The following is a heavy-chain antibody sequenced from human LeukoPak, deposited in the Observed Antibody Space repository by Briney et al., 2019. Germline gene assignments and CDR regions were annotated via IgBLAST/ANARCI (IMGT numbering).Heavy chain of an antibody. CDR2: ISGSGGST. CDR1: GFTFSSYA. J-gene: IGHJ4*02. CDR3: AKDDSSGYYYPYYFDY. V-gene: IGHV3-23*01. Sequence: PGGSQRLSCAASGFTFSSYAMSWVRQAPGKGLEWVSAISGSGGSTYYADSVKGRFTISRDNSKNTLYLQMNSLRAEDTAVYYCAKDDSSGYYYPYYFDYWGQGTLVTVSS. D-gene: IGHD3-22*01.